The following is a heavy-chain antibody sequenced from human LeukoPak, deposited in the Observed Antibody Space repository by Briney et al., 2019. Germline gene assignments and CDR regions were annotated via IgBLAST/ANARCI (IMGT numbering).Heavy chain of an antibody. CDR3: ARHERGRSDWGWFDP. V-gene: IGHV5-51*01. J-gene: IGHJ5*02. Sequence: GESLKISCKGSGYSFTSYWIGLVRQMPGKGLEWMGIIYPGDSDTRYSPSFQGQVTISADKSISTAYLQWSSLKASDTAMFYCARHERGRSDWGWFDPWGQGTLVTVSS. CDR2: IYPGDSDT. CDR1: GYSFTSYW. D-gene: IGHD7-27*01.